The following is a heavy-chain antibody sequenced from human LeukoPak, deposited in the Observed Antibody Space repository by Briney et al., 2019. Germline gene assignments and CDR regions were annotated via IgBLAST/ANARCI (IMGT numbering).Heavy chain of an antibody. CDR2: INQSGST. Sequence: SETLFLTCAVYGGSFSDYYWSWIRQPPGKGLEWIGEINQSGSTHYKPSLKSRVTISVDTSKNQFSLKLSSVTAADTAVYYCARAPGTSVAYWGQGTLVTVSS. J-gene: IGHJ4*02. CDR3: ARAPGTSVAY. CDR1: GGSFSDYY. D-gene: IGHD3-10*01. V-gene: IGHV4-34*01.